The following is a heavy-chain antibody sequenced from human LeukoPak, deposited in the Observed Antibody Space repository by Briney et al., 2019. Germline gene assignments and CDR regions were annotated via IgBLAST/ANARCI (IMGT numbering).Heavy chain of an antibody. CDR1: GYTFTGYY. V-gene: IGHV1-8*02. J-gene: IGHJ5*02. D-gene: IGHD3-10*01. CDR3: ARVRRRGGVDP. CDR2: MNPNSGNT. Sequence: GASVKVSCKASGYTFTGYYMHWVRQATGQGLEWMGWMNPNSGNTGYAQKFQGRVTMTRNTSISTAYMELSSLRSEDTAVYYCARVRRRGGVDPWGQGTLVTVSS.